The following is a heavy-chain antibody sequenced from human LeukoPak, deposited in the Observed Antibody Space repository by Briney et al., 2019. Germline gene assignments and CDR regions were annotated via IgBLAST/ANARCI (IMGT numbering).Heavy chain of an antibody. J-gene: IGHJ6*02. V-gene: IGHV3-48*03. CDR3: ARDRIAVAPVYGMDV. Sequence: GGSLRLSCAASGFTFSSYHMNWVRQAPGKGLEWVSYISSGGSIKYYADSLKGRFTISRDNAKNSLYLQMNSLRAEDTAMYYCARDRIAVAPVYGMDVWGQGPRSPSP. D-gene: IGHD6-19*01. CDR2: ISSGGSIK. CDR1: GFTFSSYH.